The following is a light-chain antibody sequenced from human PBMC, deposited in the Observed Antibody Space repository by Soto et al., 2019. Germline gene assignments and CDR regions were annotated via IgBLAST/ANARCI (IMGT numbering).Light chain of an antibody. CDR2: KAS. CDR1: QSISNS. CDR3: RQYVSYPVT. Sequence: DIQMTQSPSPLSASVGDRVTITCRASQSISNSLAWYQQKAGKAPNLLIYKASSLESGVPSRFSGSGSGTEFTLTISSLQPDDVATYYCRQYVSYPVTFGGGTKGEMK. V-gene: IGKV1-5*03. J-gene: IGKJ4*01.